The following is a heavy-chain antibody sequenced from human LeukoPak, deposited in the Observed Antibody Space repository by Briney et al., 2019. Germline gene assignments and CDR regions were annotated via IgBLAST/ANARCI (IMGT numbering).Heavy chain of an antibody. V-gene: IGHV1-2*02. CDR1: GYTFTGYY. CDR2: INPNSGGT. Sequence: ASVKVSCKASGYTFTGYYMHWVRQAPGQGLEWMGWINPNSGGTNYAQKFQGRVTMTRDTSISTAYMELSRLRSDDTAVYYCARDPAVYDILTGYDYWGQGTLVTVSS. CDR3: ARDPAVYDILTGYDY. D-gene: IGHD3-9*01. J-gene: IGHJ4*02.